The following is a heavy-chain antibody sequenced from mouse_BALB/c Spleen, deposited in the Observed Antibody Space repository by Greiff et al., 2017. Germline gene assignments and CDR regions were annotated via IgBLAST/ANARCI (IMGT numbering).Heavy chain of an antibody. CDR1: GFTFSSFG. J-gene: IGHJ4*01. CDR3: ARSPRYNYAMDY. D-gene: IGHD1-1*01. Sequence: DVKLVESGGGLVQPGGSRKLSCAASGFTFSSFGMHWVRQAPEKGLEWVAYISSGSSTIYYADTVKGRFTISRDNPKNTLFLQMTSLRSEDTAMYYCARSPRYNYAMDYWGQGTSVTVSS. V-gene: IGHV5-17*02. CDR2: ISSGSSTI.